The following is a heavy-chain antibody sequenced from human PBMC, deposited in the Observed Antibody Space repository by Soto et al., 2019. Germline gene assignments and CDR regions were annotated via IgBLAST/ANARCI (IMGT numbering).Heavy chain of an antibody. CDR1: GFTFSSYA. CDR3: AKTYYDYIGGSDREEGFDY. D-gene: IGHD3-16*02. J-gene: IGHJ4*02. CDR2: ISGSGGST. Sequence: EVQLLESGGGLVQPGGSLRLSCAASGFTFSSYAMSWVRQAPGKGLEWVSAISGSGGSTYYADSAKGRFTISRDNSKNTLYLQMHSLRAEDTAVYYCAKTYYDYIGGSDREEGFDYWGQGTLVTVSS. V-gene: IGHV3-23*01.